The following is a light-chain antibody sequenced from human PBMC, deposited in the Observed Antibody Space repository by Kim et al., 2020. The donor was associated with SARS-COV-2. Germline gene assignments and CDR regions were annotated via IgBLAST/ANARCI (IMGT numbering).Light chain of an antibody. CDR2: GAS. J-gene: IGKJ1*01. V-gene: IGKV3-20*01. Sequence: SPGEGAPLSGKASQSVSSTYLACYQQRHGQAPRLLIEGASGRATGIPVRFSGSESGTDFTLTISRLEPEDFAVYYCQQYGSSPGTFGQGTKVDIK. CDR3: QQYGSSPGT. CDR1: QSVSSTY.